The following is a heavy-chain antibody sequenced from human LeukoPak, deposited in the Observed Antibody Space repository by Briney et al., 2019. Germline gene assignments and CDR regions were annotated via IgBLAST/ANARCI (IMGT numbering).Heavy chain of an antibody. J-gene: IGHJ4*02. V-gene: IGHV4-61*02. CDR3: ARGGMITFGGVIVEN. D-gene: IGHD3-16*02. CDR2: IYTSGST. CDR1: GGSISSGSYY. Sequence: SQTLSLTCTVSGGSISSGSYYWSWIRQPAGKGLEWIGRIYTSGSTNYNPSLKSRVTISVDTSKNQFSLKLSSVTAADTAVYYCARGGMITFGGVIVENWGRGTLVTVSS.